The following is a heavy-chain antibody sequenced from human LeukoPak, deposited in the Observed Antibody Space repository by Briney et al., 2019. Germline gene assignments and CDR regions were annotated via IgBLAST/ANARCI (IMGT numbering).Heavy chain of an antibody. D-gene: IGHD1-1*01. CDR2: INHSGST. J-gene: IGHJ5*02. CDR3: ARYQRGWFDP. CDR1: GGSFSGYY. Sequence: PSETLSLTCAVYGGSFSGYYWSWIRQPPGKGLEWIGEINHSGSTNYNPSLKSRVTISVDKSKNQFSLKLSSVTAADTAVYYCARYQRGWFDPWGQGTLVTVSS. V-gene: IGHV4-34*01.